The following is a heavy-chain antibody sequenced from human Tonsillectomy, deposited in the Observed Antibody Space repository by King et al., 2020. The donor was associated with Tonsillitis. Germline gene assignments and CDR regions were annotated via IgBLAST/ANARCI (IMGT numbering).Heavy chain of an antibody. CDR1: GGSFSGYY. CDR3: ARGSGRYYDILTGYYSDAFDI. D-gene: IGHD3-9*01. J-gene: IGHJ3*02. CDR2: INHSGST. V-gene: IGHV4-34*01. Sequence: VQLQQWGAGLLNPSETLSLTCAVYGGSFSGYYWSWIRQPPGKGLEWIGEINHSGSTNYNPSLKSRVTISVDTSKNQFSLKLSSVTAADTAVYYCARGSGRYYDILTGYYSDAFDIWGHGTMVTVSS.